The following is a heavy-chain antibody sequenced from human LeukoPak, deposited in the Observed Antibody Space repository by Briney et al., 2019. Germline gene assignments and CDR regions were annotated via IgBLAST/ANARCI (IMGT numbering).Heavy chain of an antibody. CDR1: GGSISSSSYY. CDR2: IYYSGST. CDR3: ARRRNLFLVSGSYYNWFDP. D-gene: IGHD3-10*01. V-gene: IGHV4-39*07. J-gene: IGHJ5*02. Sequence: SETLSLTCTVSGGSISSSSYYWGWIRQPPGKGLEWIGSIYYSGSTYYNPSLKSRVTISVDTSKNQFSLKLSSVTAADTAVYYCARRRNLFLVSGSYYNWFDPWGQGTLVTVSS.